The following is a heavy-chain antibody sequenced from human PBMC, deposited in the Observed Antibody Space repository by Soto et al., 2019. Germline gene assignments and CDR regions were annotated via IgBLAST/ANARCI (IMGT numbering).Heavy chain of an antibody. CDR1: GGSISSGGYS. D-gene: IGHD2-8*01. CDR3: ASLGRYCTNGVCYDY. J-gene: IGHJ4*02. Sequence: SETLSLTCAVSGGSISSGGYSWSWIRQPPGKGLEWIGYIYHSGSTYYNPSIKSRVTISVDRSKNQFSLKLSSVTAADTAVYYCASLGRYCTNGVCYDYWGQGTLVTVSS. V-gene: IGHV4-30-2*01. CDR2: IYHSGST.